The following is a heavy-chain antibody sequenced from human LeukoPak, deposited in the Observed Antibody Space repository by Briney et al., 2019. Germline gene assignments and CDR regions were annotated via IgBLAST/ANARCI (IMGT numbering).Heavy chain of an antibody. Sequence: GGSLRLSCAASGFTFSSYAMSWVRQAPGKGLEWVSVISGSGVNTYYADSVKGRFTISRDNSKNTLFLQMNSLRAEDTAVYYCAKGSVPVVAMNAFEIWGQGTMVTVSS. J-gene: IGHJ3*02. CDR1: GFTFSSYA. CDR2: ISGSGVNT. V-gene: IGHV3-23*01. CDR3: AKGSVPVVAMNAFEI. D-gene: IGHD2-2*01.